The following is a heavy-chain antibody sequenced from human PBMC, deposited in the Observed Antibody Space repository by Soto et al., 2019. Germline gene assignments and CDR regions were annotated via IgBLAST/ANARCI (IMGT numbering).Heavy chain of an antibody. CDR1: GFSLSSYW. D-gene: IGHD2-21*01. CDR2: INSDGSTR. CDR3: ARVAYGAYHFDS. J-gene: IGHJ4*02. Sequence: EVQLVESGGGLVQPGGSLRLSCAASGFSLSSYWMHWVRQAPGEGLVWVSRINSDGSTRSYADSVKGRFTISRDNAKNTLFLKMNSLRAEDTAVYYCARVAYGAYHFDSWGQGTLVT. V-gene: IGHV3-74*01.